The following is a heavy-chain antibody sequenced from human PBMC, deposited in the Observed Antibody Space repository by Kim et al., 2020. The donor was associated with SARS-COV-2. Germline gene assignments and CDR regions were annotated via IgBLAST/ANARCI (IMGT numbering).Heavy chain of an antibody. CDR1: GFTFSSYS. Sequence: GGSLRLSCAASGFTFSSYSMNWVRQAPGKGLEWVSSISSSSSYIYYADSVKGRFTISRDNAKNSLYLQMNSLRAEDTAVYYCARNSEKYQLRPVDAFDIWGQGTMVTVSS. CDR2: ISSSSSYI. D-gene: IGHD2-2*01. CDR3: ARNSEKYQLRPVDAFDI. V-gene: IGHV3-21*01. J-gene: IGHJ3*02.